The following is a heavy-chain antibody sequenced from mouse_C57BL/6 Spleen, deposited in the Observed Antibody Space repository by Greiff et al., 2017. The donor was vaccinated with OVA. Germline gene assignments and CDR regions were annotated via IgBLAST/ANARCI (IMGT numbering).Heavy chain of an antibody. CDR3: ARSTSNEGAMDY. D-gene: IGHD2-14*01. J-gene: IGHJ4*01. CDR1: GFSLSTFGMG. CDR2: IWWDDDK. V-gene: IGHV8-8*01. Sequence: QVTLKESGPGILQPSQTLSLTCSFSGFSLSTFGMGVGWIRQPSGKGLEWLAHIWWDDDKYYNPALKSRLTITKDTAKNQVVLKIANVDTADTATYYCARSTSNEGAMDYWGQGTSVTVSS.